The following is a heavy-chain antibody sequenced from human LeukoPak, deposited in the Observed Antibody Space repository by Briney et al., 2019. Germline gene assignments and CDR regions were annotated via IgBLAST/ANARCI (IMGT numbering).Heavy chain of an antibody. CDR2: INYSGST. J-gene: IGHJ4*02. CDR1: GGSISSSSYY. V-gene: IGHV4-39*01. Sequence: SETLSLTCTVSGGSISSSSYYWGWIRQPPGKGLEWIGSINYSGSTYYNPSLKSRVTISVDTSKNQVSLKLNSVTAADTAVYNCTRLMYYDYVWGSYPLGPFDYWGQGTLVTVSS. D-gene: IGHD3-16*01. CDR3: TRLMYYDYVWGSYPLGPFDY.